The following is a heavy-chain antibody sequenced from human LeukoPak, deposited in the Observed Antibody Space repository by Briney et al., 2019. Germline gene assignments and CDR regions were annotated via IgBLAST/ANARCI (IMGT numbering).Heavy chain of an antibody. J-gene: IGHJ4*02. CDR3: ARALEWELPYFDY. CDR2: IYTSGST. Sequence: PSETLSLTCAVYGGSFSGYYWSWIRQPAGKGLEWIGRIYTSGSTNYNPSLKSRVTISVDTSKNQFSLKLSSVTAADTAVYYCARALEWELPYFDYWGQGTLVTVSS. V-gene: IGHV4-59*10. D-gene: IGHD1-26*01. CDR1: GGSFSGYY.